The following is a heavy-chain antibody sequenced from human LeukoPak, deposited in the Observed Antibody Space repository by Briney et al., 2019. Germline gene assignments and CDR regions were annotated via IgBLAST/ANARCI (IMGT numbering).Heavy chain of an antibody. CDR1: GYTFNTYG. Sequence: ASVKVSCKPYGYTFNTYGITWVRQAPGQGLEWMGIINPSGGSTSYAQKFQGRVTMTRDTSTSTVYMELSSLRSEDTAVYYCAREKAPDYDSSGYYEAYNNFDYWGQGTLVTVSS. CDR2: INPSGGST. J-gene: IGHJ4*02. V-gene: IGHV1-46*02. D-gene: IGHD3-22*01. CDR3: AREKAPDYDSSGYYEAYNNFDY.